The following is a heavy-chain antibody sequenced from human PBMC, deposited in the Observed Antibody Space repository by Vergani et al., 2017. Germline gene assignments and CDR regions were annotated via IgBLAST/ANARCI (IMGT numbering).Heavy chain of an antibody. CDR2: IIPIFGTA. D-gene: IGHD6-13*01. CDR3: ARQNQAAAGPTYFDY. Sequence: QVQLVQSGAEVKKPGSSVKVSCKASGGTFSSYAISWVRQAPGQGLEWMGGIIPIFGTANYAQKFQGRVTSTADDSTSTAYMELSSLRSEDTAVYYCARQNQAAAGPTYFDYWGQGTLVTVSS. V-gene: IGHV1-69*01. J-gene: IGHJ4*02. CDR1: GGTFSSYA.